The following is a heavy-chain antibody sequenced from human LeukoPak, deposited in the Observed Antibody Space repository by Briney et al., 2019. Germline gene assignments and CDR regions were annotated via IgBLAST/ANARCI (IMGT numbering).Heavy chain of an antibody. CDR3: ARSSFDWSSNPYSFDV. Sequence: SETLSLTCTVSGYSISTGYYWDWIRQPPGKGLEWIGTFYHGGSTNYNPSLNSRVTISVDTSKNQFSLKLNSVTAADTAVYYCARSSFDWSSNPYSFDVWGQGTMVTVSS. V-gene: IGHV4-38-2*02. CDR2: FYHGGST. D-gene: IGHD3-9*01. CDR1: GYSISTGYY. J-gene: IGHJ3*01.